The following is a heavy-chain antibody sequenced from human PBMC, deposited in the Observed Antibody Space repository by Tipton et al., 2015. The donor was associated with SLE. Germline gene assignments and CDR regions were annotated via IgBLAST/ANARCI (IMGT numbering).Heavy chain of an antibody. CDR1: GASMSTGIYF. J-gene: IGHJ6*02. CDR3: ARFRDEYYYYAMDV. V-gene: IGHV4-39*07. CDR2: LYYSGTT. Sequence: TLSLTCSVSGASMSTGIYFWGWIRQPPGKGLEWIGSLYYSGTTYYSPSLKSRVTISMDPSKNQFSLKLNSVTAADTAVYYCARFRDEYYYYAMDVWGQGTTVTVSS.